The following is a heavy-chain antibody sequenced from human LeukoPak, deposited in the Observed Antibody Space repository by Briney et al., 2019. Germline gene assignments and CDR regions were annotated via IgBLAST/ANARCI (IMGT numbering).Heavy chain of an antibody. CDR2: INHSGST. J-gene: IGHJ4*02. CDR1: GGSFSGYY. CDR3: ARGQLYDY. Sequence: ESSETLSLTCAVYGGSFSGYYWSWIHQPPGKGLEWIGEINHSGSTNYNPSLKSRVTISVDTSKNQFSLKLSSVTAADTAVYYCARGQLYDYWGQGTLATVSS. V-gene: IGHV4-34*01. D-gene: IGHD2-2*01.